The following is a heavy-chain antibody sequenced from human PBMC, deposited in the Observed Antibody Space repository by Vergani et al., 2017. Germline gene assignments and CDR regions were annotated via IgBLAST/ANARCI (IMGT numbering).Heavy chain of an antibody. D-gene: IGHD2-8*01. V-gene: IGHV4-39*01. J-gene: IGHJ4*02. CDR3: ARGRVKEWFFDY. CDR2: IYYSGST. Sequence: QLQLQESGPGLVKPSETLSLTCTVSGGPISSSSYYWGWSRQPPGKGLEWIGSIYYSGSTDYNPSRKSRVTISVDTSKNQCSRKLSSVTAADTAVYYCARGRVKEWFFDYWGQGTLVTVSS. CDR1: GGPISSSSYY.